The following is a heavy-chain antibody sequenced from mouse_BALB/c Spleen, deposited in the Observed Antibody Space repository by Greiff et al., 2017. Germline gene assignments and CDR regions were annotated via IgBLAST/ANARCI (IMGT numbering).Heavy chain of an antibody. CDR2: ISSGSSTI. CDR1: GFTFSSFG. Sequence: EVMLVESGGGLVQPGGSRKLSCAASGFTFSSFGMHWVRQAPEKGLEWVAYISSGSSTIYYADTVKGRFTISRDNPKNTLFLQMTSLRSEDTAMYYCARDYYYGSSYVGWYFDVWGAGTTVTVSS. D-gene: IGHD1-1*01. V-gene: IGHV5-17*02. J-gene: IGHJ1*01. CDR3: ARDYYYGSSYVGWYFDV.